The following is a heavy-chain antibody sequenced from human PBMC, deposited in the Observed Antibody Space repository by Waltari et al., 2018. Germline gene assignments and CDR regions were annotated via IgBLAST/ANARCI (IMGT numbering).Heavy chain of an antibody. J-gene: IGHJ4*02. D-gene: IGHD3-9*01. CDR3: ARGSSIFSSHWGY. Sequence: QVQLQQWGAGLLKPSETLSLTCAVYGGSFSGYYWSWIRQPLGKGLEWIGEINHSGSTNSIPALKSRGTISVDTSKNQFSLKLSSVTAADTAVYYCARGSSIFSSHWGYWGQGTLVTVSS. CDR2: INHSGST. CDR1: GGSFSGYY. V-gene: IGHV4-34*01.